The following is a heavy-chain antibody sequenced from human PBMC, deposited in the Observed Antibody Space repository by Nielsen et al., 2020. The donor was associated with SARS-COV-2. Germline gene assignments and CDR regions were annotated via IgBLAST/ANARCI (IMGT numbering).Heavy chain of an antibody. Sequence: GESLKISCAASGFTFRSYAMHWVRQAPGKGLEWVAVISYDGSNKYYADSVKGRFTISRDNSKNTLYLQMNSLRAEDTAVYYCARGIDYYYDSSGYLDYWGQGTLVTVSS. D-gene: IGHD3-22*01. J-gene: IGHJ4*02. CDR3: ARGIDYYYDSSGYLDY. V-gene: IGHV3-30*04. CDR2: ISYDGSNK. CDR1: GFTFRSYA.